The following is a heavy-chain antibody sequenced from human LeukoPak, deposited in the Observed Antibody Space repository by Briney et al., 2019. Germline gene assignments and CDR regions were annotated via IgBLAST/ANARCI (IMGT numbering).Heavy chain of an antibody. V-gene: IGHV3-21*01. CDR3: ARDGSSSSSPHFDY. CDR2: ISSSSSYI. J-gene: IGHJ4*02. D-gene: IGHD6-6*01. Sequence: GGSLRLSCAASGFTFSSNSMNWVRQAPGKGLEWVSSISSSSSYIYYADSVKGRFTISRDNAKNSLYLQMNSLRPEDTALYYCARDGSSSSSPHFDYWGQGTLVTVSS. CDR1: GFTFSSNS.